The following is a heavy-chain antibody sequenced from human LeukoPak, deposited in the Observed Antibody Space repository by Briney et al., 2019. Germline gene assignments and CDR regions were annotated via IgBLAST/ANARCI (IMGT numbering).Heavy chain of an antibody. J-gene: IGHJ6*02. CDR1: GYTFTSYD. CDR2: MNPNSGNT. V-gene: IGHV1-8*01. CDR3: ARGPNYYDSSGYYYVYYYYGMGV. D-gene: IGHD3-22*01. Sequence: ASVKVSCKASGYTFTSYDINWVRQATGQGLEWMGWMNPNSGNTGYAQKFQGRVTMTRNTSISTAYMELSSLRSEDTAVYYCARGPNYYDSSGYYYVYYYYGMGVWGQGTTVTVSS.